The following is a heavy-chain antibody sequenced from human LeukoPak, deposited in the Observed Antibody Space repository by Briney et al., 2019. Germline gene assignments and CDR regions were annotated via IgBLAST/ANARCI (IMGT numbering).Heavy chain of an antibody. D-gene: IGHD3-10*01. Sequence: SETLSLTCTVSGGSISTYYWSWIRQPPGKGLEWIGYIYYSGSTNYNPSLKSRVTISVDTSKNQFSLKLSSVTAADTAVYYCARVAMKFYGAQYYYYYMDVWGKGTTVTVSS. CDR1: GGSISTYY. CDR2: IYYSGST. J-gene: IGHJ6*03. V-gene: IGHV4-59*01. CDR3: ARVAMKFYGAQYYYYYMDV.